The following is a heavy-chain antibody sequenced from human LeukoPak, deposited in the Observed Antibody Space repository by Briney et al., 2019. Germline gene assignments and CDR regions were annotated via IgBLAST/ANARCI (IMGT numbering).Heavy chain of an antibody. J-gene: IGHJ6*03. V-gene: IGHV3-11*01. CDR3: ARRWRWLQLPSSSAYYYYMDV. CDR1: GFTFSDYY. Sequence: GGSLRLSCAASGFTFSDYYMSWIRQAPGKGLEWVSYISRSGSTIYYADSVKGRFTISRDNAKNSLYLQMNSLRAEDTAVYYCARRWRWLQLPSSSAYYYYMDVWGKGTTVTISS. D-gene: IGHD5-24*01. CDR2: ISRSGSTI.